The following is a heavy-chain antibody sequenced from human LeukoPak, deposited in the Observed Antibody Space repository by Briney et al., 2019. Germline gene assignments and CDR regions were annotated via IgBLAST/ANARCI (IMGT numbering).Heavy chain of an antibody. CDR3: ARLDFRGYSYGYYYYYGMDV. CDR1: GGSISSYY. Sequence: SETLSLTCTVSGGSISSYYWSWIRQPAGKGLEWIGRIYTSGSTNYNPSLKSRVTMSVDTSKNQFSLKLSSVTAADTAVYYCARLDFRGYSYGYYYYYGMDVWGQGTTVTVSS. J-gene: IGHJ6*02. D-gene: IGHD5-18*01. V-gene: IGHV4-4*07. CDR2: IYTSGST.